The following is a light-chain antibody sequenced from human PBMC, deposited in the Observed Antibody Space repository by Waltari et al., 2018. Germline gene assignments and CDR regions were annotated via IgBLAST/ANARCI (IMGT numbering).Light chain of an antibody. Sequence: EIVLTQSPGTLSLSPGERVTLSCRASQSIGRSLAWYQQKPGQPPRLLIYGTSNRSTGIPDRFSGGGSATDFSLTISRLEPEDVAMYYCQHYVSLPVTFGQGTKVEIK. V-gene: IGKV3-20*01. CDR2: GTS. J-gene: IGKJ1*01. CDR1: QSIGRS. CDR3: QHYVSLPVT.